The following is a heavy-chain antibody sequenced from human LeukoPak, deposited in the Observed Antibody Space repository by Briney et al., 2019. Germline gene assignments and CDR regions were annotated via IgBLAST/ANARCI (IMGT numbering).Heavy chain of an antibody. J-gene: IGHJ4*02. CDR2: INPSGGST. CDR1: GYTFTSYY. Sequence: ASVKVSCKASGYTFTSYYMHWVRQAPGQGLEWMGIINPSGGSTSYAQKFQGRVTMTRDMSTSTVYMELSSLRSEDTAVYYCARGTGTSGYSYGSLKGTPPPGFDYWGQGALVTVSS. D-gene: IGHD5-18*01. V-gene: IGHV1-46*01. CDR3: ARGTGTSGYSYGSLKGTPPPGFDY.